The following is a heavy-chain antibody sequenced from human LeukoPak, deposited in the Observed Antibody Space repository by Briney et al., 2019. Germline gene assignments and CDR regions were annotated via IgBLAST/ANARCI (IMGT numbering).Heavy chain of an antibody. J-gene: IGHJ6*02. CDR1: GDSVSSNSAA. V-gene: IGHV6-1*01. Sequence: SQTLSLTCAMSGDSVSSNSAAWNWIRQSPSRGLEWLGRTYYRSKWYNDYAVSVKSRITINPDTSKNQFSLQLNSVTPEDTAVYYCARDRLWFGELPERYYYYYGMDVWGQGTTVTVSS. CDR2: TYYRSKWYN. D-gene: IGHD3-10*01. CDR3: ARDRLWFGELPERYYYYYGMDV.